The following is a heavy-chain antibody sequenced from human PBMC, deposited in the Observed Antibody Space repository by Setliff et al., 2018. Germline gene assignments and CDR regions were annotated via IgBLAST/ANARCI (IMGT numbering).Heavy chain of an antibody. Sequence: SVKVSCKASGDPFNAYGVSWVRQAPGQGLEWMGAIIPVLGMTDYAQKFQGRLTITADKSTSTAYMELSGLRSDDTAVYFCARPRSPKISIFGVTPFDYWGQGTLVTVSS. CDR2: IIPVLGMT. CDR1: GDPFNAYG. D-gene: IGHD3-3*01. CDR3: ARPRSPKISIFGVTPFDY. J-gene: IGHJ4*02. V-gene: IGHV1-69*10.